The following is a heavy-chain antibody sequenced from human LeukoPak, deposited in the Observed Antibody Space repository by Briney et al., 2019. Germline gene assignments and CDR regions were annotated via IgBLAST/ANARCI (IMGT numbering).Heavy chain of an antibody. Sequence: GGSLRLSCTVSGFTFGDYAMSWVRQAPGKGLEWVGFIRSKAYGGTTEYAASVKGRFTISRDDSKSIAYLQMNSLKTEDTAVYYCTNSITIFGVVNLLDYWGQGTLVTVSS. D-gene: IGHD3-3*01. V-gene: IGHV3-49*04. J-gene: IGHJ4*02. CDR1: GFTFGDYA. CDR2: IRSKAYGGTT. CDR3: TNSITIFGVVNLLDY.